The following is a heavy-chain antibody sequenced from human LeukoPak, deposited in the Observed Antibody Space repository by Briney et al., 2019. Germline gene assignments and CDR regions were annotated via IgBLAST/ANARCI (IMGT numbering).Heavy chain of an antibody. CDR3: ARDSVEWSKPYYYYYMDV. D-gene: IGHD3-3*01. V-gene: IGHV3-23*01. CDR2: ISGSGGNT. Sequence: GGSLRLSCAASGFTLNNYAIYWVRQAPGKGLEWVSGISGSGGNTYYADSVKGRFTISRDNSKNTLYLQMNSLRAEDTAVYYCARDSVEWSKPYYYYYMDVWGKGTTVTVSS. CDR1: GFTLNNYA. J-gene: IGHJ6*03.